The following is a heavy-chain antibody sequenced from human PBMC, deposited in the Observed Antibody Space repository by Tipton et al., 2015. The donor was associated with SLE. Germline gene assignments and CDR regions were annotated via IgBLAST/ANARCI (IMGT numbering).Heavy chain of an antibody. CDR2: LDDSGNT. V-gene: IGHV4-59*01. CDR3: AKGSGWYKD. J-gene: IGHJ4*02. Sequence: PGLVKPSETRSLTCIVSGDSLSSSYWSWIRQPPGKGLEWIGSLDDSGNTNYNPSLRSRVTMSIDTSKSQFSLKLSSVTAADTAVFYCAKGSGWYKDWGQGTLVTVSS. CDR1: GDSLSSSY. D-gene: IGHD6-19*01.